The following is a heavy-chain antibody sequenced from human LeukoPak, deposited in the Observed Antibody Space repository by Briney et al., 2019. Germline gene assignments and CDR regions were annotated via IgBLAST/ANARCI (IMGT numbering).Heavy chain of an antibody. V-gene: IGHV1-2*02. CDR2: INPNSGGT. CDR3: AREASSSSVSLYYYGMDV. J-gene: IGHJ6*02. Sequence: ASVNVSCKASGYTFTGYYMHWVRQAPGQGLEWMGWINPNSGGTNYAQKFQGRVTMTRDTSISTAYMELSRLRSDDTAVYYCAREASSSSVSLYYYGMDVWGQGTTVTVSS. D-gene: IGHD6-13*01. CDR1: GYTFTGYY.